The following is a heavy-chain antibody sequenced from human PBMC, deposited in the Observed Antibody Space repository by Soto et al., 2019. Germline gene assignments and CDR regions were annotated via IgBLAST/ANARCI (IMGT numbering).Heavy chain of an antibody. CDR2: IYSDGRT. J-gene: IGHJ4*02. Sequence: EVHLVESGGGLIQPGGSLRLSCATSAFTVSSNYMSWVRQAPGKGLEWVSVIYSDGRTFYADSVKGRFTISRDNSKNTLYLQMSSLRAEDTAVYYCARGGGGYPYGSPDPFDYWGQGTLVTVSS. CDR1: AFTVSSNY. V-gene: IGHV3-53*01. D-gene: IGHD5-18*01. CDR3: ARGGGGYPYGSPDPFDY.